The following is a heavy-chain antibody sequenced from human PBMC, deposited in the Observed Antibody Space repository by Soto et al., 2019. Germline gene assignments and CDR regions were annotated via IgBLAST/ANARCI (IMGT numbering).Heavy chain of an antibody. Sequence: VQLVESGGGVVQPGRSLRVSCAVSGFTFSSNGMHWVRQAPGKGLEWVANIKEDGSEKYYVDSVKGRFTISRDNAKNSLYLQMNSLRAEDTAVYYCGRASVTGYYDWRGYSSPVDYWGQGTLVTVSS. CDR3: GRASVTGYYDWRGYSSPVDY. V-gene: IGHV3-7*03. CDR1: GFTFSSNG. D-gene: IGHD3-3*01. CDR2: IKEDGSEK. J-gene: IGHJ4*02.